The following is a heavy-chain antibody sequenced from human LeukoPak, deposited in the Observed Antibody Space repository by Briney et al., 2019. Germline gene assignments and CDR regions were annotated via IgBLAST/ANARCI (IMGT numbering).Heavy chain of an antibody. V-gene: IGHV5-51*01. D-gene: IGHD6-6*01. Sequence: EESLKISCKGSGYSFTSYWIGWVRQMPGKGLEWMGIIYPGDSDTRYSPSFQGQVTISADKSISTAYLQWSSLKASDTAMYYCARRPSSSLGWFDPWGQGTLVTVSS. CDR1: GYSFTSYW. CDR3: ARRPSSSLGWFDP. CDR2: IYPGDSDT. J-gene: IGHJ5*02.